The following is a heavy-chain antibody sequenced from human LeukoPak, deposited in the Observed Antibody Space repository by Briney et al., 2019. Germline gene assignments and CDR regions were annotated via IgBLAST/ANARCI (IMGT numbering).Heavy chain of an antibody. J-gene: IGHJ3*02. CDR2: IYYSGST. D-gene: IGHD6-13*01. Sequence: SQTLSLTCAVSGGSISSGGYYWSWIRQHPGKGLEWIGYIYYSGSTYYNPSLKSRVTISVDTSKNQFSLKLSSVTAADTAVYYCASPLTPYSSSLDAFDIWGQGTMVTVSS. V-gene: IGHV4-31*11. CDR3: ASPLTPYSSSLDAFDI. CDR1: GGSISSGGYY.